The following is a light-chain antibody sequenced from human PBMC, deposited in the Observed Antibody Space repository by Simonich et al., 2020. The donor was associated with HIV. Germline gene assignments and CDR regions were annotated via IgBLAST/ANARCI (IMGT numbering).Light chain of an antibody. CDR2: WAS. Sequence: DIVMTQSPDSLAVSLGERATINCKSSQSVLYSSNNKNYLTWYQQKPGQPPKLLIYWASTRESGVPDRFSGSGSGTDFTLTISSLQAEDVAVYYCQQYHSIPTTFGGGTKVEIK. V-gene: IGKV4-1*01. CDR3: QQYHSIPTT. CDR1: QSVLYSSNNKNY. J-gene: IGKJ4*01.